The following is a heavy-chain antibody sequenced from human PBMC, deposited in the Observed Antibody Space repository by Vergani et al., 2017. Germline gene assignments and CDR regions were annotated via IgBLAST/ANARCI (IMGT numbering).Heavy chain of an antibody. CDR3: ARSRLDDAGDSAEFES. CDR1: GYTFTYRY. CDR2: ITPYNGNI. D-gene: IGHD2-21*02. Sequence: QMRLVQSGAEVKKTGSSLKISCKASGYTFTYRYLHWVRHAPGQALEWMGWITPYNGNIDVAQKLQGRLTLTRENSLTAMYMELSSLTSEDTAVYYCARSRLDDAGDSAEFESLGQGTLVTVSS. J-gene: IGHJ4*02. V-gene: IGHV1-45*02.